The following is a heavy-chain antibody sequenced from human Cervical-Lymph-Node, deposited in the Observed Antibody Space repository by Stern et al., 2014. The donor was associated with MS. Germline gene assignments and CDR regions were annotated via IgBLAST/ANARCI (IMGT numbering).Heavy chain of an antibody. Sequence: QVQLVQSGPGLVKPSETLSLTCTVSGGSISSSSYYWGWIRQPPGKGLEWIGSIYYSGSTYYNPSLKSRVTLSVETSKKQYSLNLASVTAADTAVYYCARQPLTYYYYGMDVWGQGTTVTVSS. J-gene: IGHJ6*02. V-gene: IGHV4-39*01. CDR1: GGSISSSSYY. CDR2: IYYSGST. CDR3: ARQPLTYYYYGMDV.